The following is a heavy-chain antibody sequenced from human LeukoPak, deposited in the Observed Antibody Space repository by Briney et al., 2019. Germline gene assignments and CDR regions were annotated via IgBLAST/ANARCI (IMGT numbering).Heavy chain of an antibody. J-gene: IGHJ4*02. CDR2: IKQDGSEN. D-gene: IGHD5-12*01. CDR1: GFTFSSYW. Sequence: GGSLRLSCVASGFTFSSYWMSWVRRAPGKGLEWVANIKQDGSENFYVDSVKGRFTISRDNAKNSLYLQMNSLRAEDTAVYYCAREDATWDYWGQGTLVTVSS. V-gene: IGHV3-7*01. CDR3: AREDATWDY.